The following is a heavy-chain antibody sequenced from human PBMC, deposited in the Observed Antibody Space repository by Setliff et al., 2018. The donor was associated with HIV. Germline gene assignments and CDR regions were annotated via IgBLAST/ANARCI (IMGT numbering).Heavy chain of an antibody. V-gene: IGHV2-5*02. Sequence: LVNPTQTLTLTCAFSGFSLTTSAVGVGWIRQPPGKALEWLALIYWDDDKRYRSSLKSRLTITKDTSKNQVVLTMTNMDPVDTATYYCAHSLYCSSSNCSGLLFDYWGQGTLVPSPQ. D-gene: IGHD2-2*01. J-gene: IGHJ4*02. CDR2: IYWDDDK. CDR3: AHSLYCSSSNCSGLLFDY. CDR1: GFSLTTSAVG.